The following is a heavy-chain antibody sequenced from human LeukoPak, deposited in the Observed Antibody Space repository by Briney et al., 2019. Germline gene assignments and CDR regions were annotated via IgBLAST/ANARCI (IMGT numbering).Heavy chain of an antibody. CDR2: ISAYNGNT. Sequence: VASVKVSCKASGYTFTSYGISWVRQAPGQGLEWMGWISAYNGNTNYAQKLQGRVTMTTDTSTSTAYMELRSLRSDDTAVYYCARVRVGATPVAQSPEIDYWGQGTLVTVSS. J-gene: IGHJ4*02. D-gene: IGHD1-26*01. CDR1: GYTFTSYG. CDR3: ARVRVGATPVAQSPEIDY. V-gene: IGHV1-18*01.